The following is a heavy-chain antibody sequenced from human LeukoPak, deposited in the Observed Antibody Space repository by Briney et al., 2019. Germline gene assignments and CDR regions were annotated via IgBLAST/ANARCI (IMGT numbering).Heavy chain of an antibody. CDR1: GYTFTDYY. CDR3: ARDAHNGYEFHDWFDP. J-gene: IGHJ5*02. V-gene: IGHV1-2*02. D-gene: IGHD5-12*01. Sequence: ASVKVSCKASGYTFTDYYIHWVRQAPGQGLEWMEWINPNSGGTKYAQKFQGRVTMTTDTSISTAYMEMSRLTSDDTAVYYCARDAHNGYEFHDWFDPWGQGALVTVSS. CDR2: INPNSGGT.